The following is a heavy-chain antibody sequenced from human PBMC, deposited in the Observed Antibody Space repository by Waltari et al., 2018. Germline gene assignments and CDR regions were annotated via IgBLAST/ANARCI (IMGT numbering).Heavy chain of an antibody. D-gene: IGHD1-1*01. Sequence: EVQLVESGGDLIQPGGSLRLSCAASGFTVGNNFMGWVRQAPGKGLEWVSVIYSGGSTNYIDSVRGRFTISRDRSKNTLYLQMNSLRAEDTAVYYCAKVDNVGLNNYWGQGTLVTVSS. CDR2: IYSGGST. J-gene: IGHJ4*02. CDR1: GFTVGNNF. CDR3: AKVDNVGLNNY. V-gene: IGHV3-53*01.